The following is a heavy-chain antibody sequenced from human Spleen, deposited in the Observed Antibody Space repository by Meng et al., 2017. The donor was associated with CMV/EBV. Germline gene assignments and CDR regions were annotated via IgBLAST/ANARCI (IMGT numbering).Heavy chain of an antibody. CDR1: GYTFTGYY. CDR3: AIPISGMNYFDY. J-gene: IGHJ4*02. V-gene: IGHV1-2*02. CDR2: INPNSGGT. Sequence: ASVKVSCKASGYTFTGYYMHWVRQAPGQGLEWMGWINPNSGGTNYAQKFQGRVTMTRDTSISTAYMELSRLRSDDTAVYYCAIPISGMNYFDYWGQGTLVTVSS. D-gene: IGHD6-19*01.